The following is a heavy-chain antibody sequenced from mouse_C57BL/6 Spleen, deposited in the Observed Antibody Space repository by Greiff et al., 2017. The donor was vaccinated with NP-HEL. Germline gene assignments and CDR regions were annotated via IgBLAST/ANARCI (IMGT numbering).Heavy chain of an antibody. CDR3: ARSNYSNYAWFAY. J-gene: IGHJ3*01. Sequence: VQLQQSGAELARPGASVKLSCKASGYTFTSYGISWVKQRPGQGLEWIGEIYPRSGNTYYNEKFKGKATLTADKSSSTAYMELRSLTSEDSAVYFCARSNYSNYAWFAYWGQGTLVTVSA. CDR2: IYPRSGNT. CDR1: GYTFTSYG. V-gene: IGHV1-81*01. D-gene: IGHD2-5*01.